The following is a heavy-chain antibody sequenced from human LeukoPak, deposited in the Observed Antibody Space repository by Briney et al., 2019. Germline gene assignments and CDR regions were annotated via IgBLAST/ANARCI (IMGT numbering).Heavy chain of an antibody. V-gene: IGHV1-2*02. D-gene: IGHD3-10*01. CDR3: ARDQGGSGSLYFDY. CDR1: GYTFTGYY. Sequence: ASVKVSCKASGYTFTGYYMHWVRQAPGQGLEWMGWINPNSGGTNYAQKFQGRVTMTRDTSISTAYMELSRLRSDDTAVYYCARDQGGSGSLYFDYWGQGTLVTVSS. CDR2: INPNSGGT. J-gene: IGHJ4*02.